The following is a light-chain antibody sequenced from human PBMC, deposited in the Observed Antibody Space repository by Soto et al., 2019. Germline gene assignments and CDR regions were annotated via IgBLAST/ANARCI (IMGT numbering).Light chain of an antibody. J-gene: IGLJ1*01. CDR2: EVS. V-gene: IGLV2-8*01. CDR1: SSDVGGYNY. CDR3: SSYAGSSYV. Sequence: QSVLTQPPSASGSPGQSVAISCTGTSSDVGGYNYVSWYQQHPGKAPKLMIYEVSKRPSGVPDHFSGSKSGNTASLTVSGLQAEDEADYYCSSYAGSSYVFGTGTKVTVL.